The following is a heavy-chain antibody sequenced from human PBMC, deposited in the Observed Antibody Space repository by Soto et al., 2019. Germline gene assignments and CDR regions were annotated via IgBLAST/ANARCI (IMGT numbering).Heavy chain of an antibody. J-gene: IGHJ6*03. D-gene: IGHD5-12*01. Sequence: ASVKVSCKASGYTFTSYDINWVRQATGQGLEWMGWMNPNSGNTGYAQKFQGRVTMTRNTSIGTAYMELSSLRSEDTAVYYCARTNIVATIRYYYYYMDVWGKGTTVTVSS. V-gene: IGHV1-8*01. CDR1: GYTFTSYD. CDR2: MNPNSGNT. CDR3: ARTNIVATIRYYYYYMDV.